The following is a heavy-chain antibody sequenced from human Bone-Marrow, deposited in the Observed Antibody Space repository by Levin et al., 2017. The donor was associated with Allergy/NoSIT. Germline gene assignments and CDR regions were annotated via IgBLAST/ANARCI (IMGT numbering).Heavy chain of an antibody. D-gene: IGHD3-22*01. CDR1: GYTFTGYY. CDR3: ARVTYDSRPGDSDYYYYGMDV. CDR2: INPNSGGT. Sequence: GASVKVSCKASGYTFTGYYMHWVRQAPGQGLEWMGRINPNSGGTNYAQKFQGRVTMTRDTSISTAYMELSRLRSDDTAVYYCARVTYDSRPGDSDYYYYGMDVWGQGTTVTVSS. J-gene: IGHJ6*02. V-gene: IGHV1-2*06.